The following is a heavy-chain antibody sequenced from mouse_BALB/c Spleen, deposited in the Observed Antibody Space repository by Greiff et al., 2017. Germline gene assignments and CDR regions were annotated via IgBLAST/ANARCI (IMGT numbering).Heavy chain of an antibody. CDR2: ISSGGSYT. CDR1: GFTFSSYG. Sequence: EVMLVESGGDLVKPGGSLKLSCAASGFTFSSYGMSWVRQTPDKRLEWVATISSGGSYTYYPDSVKGRFTISRDNAKNTLYLQMSSLKSEDTAMYYCARHIDYYGSSLYAMDYWGQGTSVTVSS. J-gene: IGHJ4*01. CDR3: ARHIDYYGSSLYAMDY. V-gene: IGHV5-6*01. D-gene: IGHD1-1*01.